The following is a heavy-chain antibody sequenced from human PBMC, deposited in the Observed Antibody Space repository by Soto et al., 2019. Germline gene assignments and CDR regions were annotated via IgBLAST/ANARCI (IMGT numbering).Heavy chain of an antibody. D-gene: IGHD6-6*01. J-gene: IGHJ4*02. Sequence: VGSLRLSCVASGFTFSDYSMSWIRQAPGKGLEWLAFIDSRGRTLSYADSVRGRFTISRDNAENSVYLQMDSLRADDTAVYYCARQAARNYIDSWGQGNSVTVSS. V-gene: IGHV3-11*01. CDR1: GFTFSDYS. CDR2: IDSRGRTL. CDR3: ARQAARNYIDS.